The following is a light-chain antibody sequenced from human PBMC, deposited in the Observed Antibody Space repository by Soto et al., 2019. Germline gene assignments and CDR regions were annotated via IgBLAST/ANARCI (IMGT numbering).Light chain of an antibody. CDR3: QQYGSSSYT. J-gene: IGKJ2*01. CDR2: GVF. V-gene: IGKV3-20*01. Sequence: EIVLTQSPDTLSLSPGERATLSCRASQRGYDGYLAWYQQRPGQPPRLLIYGVFTRADGIPDRFSGSGSGTDFTLTITRLEPEDFAVYYCQQYGSSSYTFGQGTKLEIK. CDR1: QRGYDGY.